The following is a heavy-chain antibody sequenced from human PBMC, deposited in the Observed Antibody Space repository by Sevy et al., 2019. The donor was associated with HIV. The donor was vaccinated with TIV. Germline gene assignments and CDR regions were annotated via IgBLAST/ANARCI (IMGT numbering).Heavy chain of an antibody. CDR1: GFTFNNYN. CDR2: ITGYSTDI. CDR3: ARAEQTYFFDY. Sequence: GGSLRLSCAASGFTFNNYNMNWVRQAPGKGLEWVSTITGYSTDIYYAHSVKGRFTIPRDDAKNSLYLQMNGLRAEDTAIYYCARAEQTYFFDYWGQGTLVTVSS. V-gene: IGHV3-21*06. J-gene: IGHJ4*02.